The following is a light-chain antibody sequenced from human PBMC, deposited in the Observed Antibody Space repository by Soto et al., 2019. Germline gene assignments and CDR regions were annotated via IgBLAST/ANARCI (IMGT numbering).Light chain of an antibody. V-gene: IGKV3-15*01. Sequence: IVMTQSPATRSLSPGERATLSCRASQSVSSNLAWYQQKPGQAPRLLIYGASTRATGIPARFSGSGSGTEFSLTISSLQSEDFVVYYCQQYNNWPTITFGQGTRLEIK. CDR1: QSVSSN. J-gene: IGKJ5*01. CDR2: GAS. CDR3: QQYNNWPTIT.